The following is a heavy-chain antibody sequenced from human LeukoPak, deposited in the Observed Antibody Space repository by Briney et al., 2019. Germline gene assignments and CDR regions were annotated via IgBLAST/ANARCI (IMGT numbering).Heavy chain of an antibody. J-gene: IGHJ4*02. CDR1: GFTFSTHW. CDR2: IEQDNSAQ. V-gene: IGHV3-7*03. CDR3: ARDMFSRYTSSWDY. Sequence: GGSLRLSCAASGFTFSTHWMSWVRQAPGKGLEWVANIEQDNSAQYYVDAVKGRFTISRDNAKNSLYLQMNSLRAEDTAVYYCARDMFSRYTSSWDYWGQGTLVTVSS. D-gene: IGHD6-13*01.